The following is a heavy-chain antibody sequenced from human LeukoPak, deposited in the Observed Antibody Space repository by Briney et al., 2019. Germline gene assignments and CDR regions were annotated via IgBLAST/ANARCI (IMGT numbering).Heavy chain of an antibody. CDR2: ISSSSYI. V-gene: IGHV3-21*01. D-gene: IGHD3-22*01. Sequence: GGSLRLSCAASGFTFSSYSMNWVRQAPGKGLEWVSSISSSSYIYYADSVKGRFTISRDNAKNSLYLQMNSLRAEDTAVYYCARDYYYDSSGYSPLDYWGQGTLVTVSS. CDR3: ARDYYYDSSGYSPLDY. CDR1: GFTFSSYS. J-gene: IGHJ4*02.